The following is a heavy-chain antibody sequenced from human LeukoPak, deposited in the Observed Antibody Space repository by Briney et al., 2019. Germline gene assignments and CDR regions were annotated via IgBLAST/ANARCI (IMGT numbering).Heavy chain of an antibody. J-gene: IGHJ6*03. CDR1: GFTFSSYG. V-gene: IGHV3-30*02. Sequence: GGSLRLSCAASGFTFSSYGMHWVRQAPGKGLEWVAFIRYDGSNKYYADSVKGRFTISRDNSKNTLYLQMNSLRAEDTAVYYCAKARGYSYFDYYYMDVWGKGTTVTISS. D-gene: IGHD5-18*01. CDR2: IRYDGSNK. CDR3: AKARGYSYFDYYYMDV.